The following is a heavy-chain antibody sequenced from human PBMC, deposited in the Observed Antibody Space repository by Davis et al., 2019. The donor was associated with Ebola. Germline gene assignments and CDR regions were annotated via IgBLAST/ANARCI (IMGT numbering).Heavy chain of an antibody. CDR3: ARTSIVGTTTTASDI. CDR1: GYTFTSYG. D-gene: IGHD1-26*01. V-gene: IGHV1-18*01. CDR2: VSAYNGNT. Sequence: AASVKVSCKTSGYTFTSYGINWVRQAPGQGFEWMGWVSAYNGNTDYAEKLQGRVTMTTDTSTGTAYMELRSLRSDDTAVYFCARTSIVGTTTTASDIWGQGTMVTVSS. J-gene: IGHJ3*02.